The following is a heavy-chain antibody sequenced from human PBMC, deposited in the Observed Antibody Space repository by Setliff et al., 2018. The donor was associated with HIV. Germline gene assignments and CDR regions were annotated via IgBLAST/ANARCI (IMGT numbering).Heavy chain of an antibody. D-gene: IGHD1-26*01. CDR2: FDPELGET. Sequence: ASVKVSCKVSGYTLTKLSMHWVRQAPEKGLEWMGGFDPELGETFFAQNFRGRLTMTQDTSTDTAYMELTSLRSDDTAIYYCAIDNRGGVGTPYYFDYWGQGTLVTVSS. J-gene: IGHJ4*02. V-gene: IGHV1-24*01. CDR1: GYTLTKLS. CDR3: AIDNRGGVGTPYYFDY.